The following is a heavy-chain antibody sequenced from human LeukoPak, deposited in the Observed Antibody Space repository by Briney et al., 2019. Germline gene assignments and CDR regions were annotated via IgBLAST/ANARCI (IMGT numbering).Heavy chain of an antibody. Sequence: PSETLSLTCAVSGGSISSSNWWSWVRQPPGKGLEWIGEIYHSGSTNYNPSLKSRVTISVDTSKNQFSLKLSSVTAADTAVYYCARSPPLVTSFDPWGQGTLVTVSS. D-gene: IGHD2-21*02. CDR2: IYHSGST. J-gene: IGHJ5*02. CDR1: GGSISSSNW. V-gene: IGHV4-4*02. CDR3: ARSPPLVTSFDP.